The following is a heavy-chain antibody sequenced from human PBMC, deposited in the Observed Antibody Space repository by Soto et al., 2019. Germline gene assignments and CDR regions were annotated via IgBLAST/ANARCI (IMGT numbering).Heavy chain of an antibody. J-gene: IGHJ4*02. CDR3: AKSRENNGGYYPLHLDY. Sequence: KPGGSLRLSCVGAGFTFSDNYMSWIRQSPGKELEWVSYISGSGNSIYYADSVKGRFTISRDNAKNSLFLQMNSLRAEDTAVYYCAKSRENNGGYYPLHLDYWGQGNMVTVSS. CDR2: ISGSGNSI. D-gene: IGHD3-22*01. V-gene: IGHV3-11*01. CDR1: GFTFSDNY.